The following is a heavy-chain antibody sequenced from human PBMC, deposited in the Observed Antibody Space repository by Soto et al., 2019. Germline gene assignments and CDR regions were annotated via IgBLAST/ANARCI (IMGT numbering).Heavy chain of an antibody. CDR3: AKDEGVEMATIWRGLCAFDI. CDR1: GFTFSSYG. Sequence: HPGGSLRLSCAASGFTFSSYGMHWVRQAPGKGLEWVAVISYDGSNKYYADSVKGRFTISRDNSKNTLYLQMNSLRAEDTAVYYCAKDEGVEMATIWRGLCAFDIWGQGTMVTVSS. J-gene: IGHJ3*02. D-gene: IGHD5-12*01. CDR2: ISYDGSNK. V-gene: IGHV3-30*18.